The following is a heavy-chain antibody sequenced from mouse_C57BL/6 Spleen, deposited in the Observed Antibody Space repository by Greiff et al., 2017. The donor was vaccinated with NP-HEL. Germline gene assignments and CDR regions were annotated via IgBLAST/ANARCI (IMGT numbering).Heavy chain of an antibody. CDR2: ISSGGSYT. J-gene: IGHJ2*01. CDR3: ATDGYSGYYFDY. CDR1: GFTFSSYG. V-gene: IGHV5-6*01. D-gene: IGHD2-3*01. Sequence: EVQRVESGGDLVKPGGSLKLSCAASGFTFSSYGMSWVRQTPDKRLEWVATISSGGSYTYYPDSVKGRFTISRDNAKNTLYLQMSSLKSEDTAMYYCATDGYSGYYFDYWGQGTTLTVSS.